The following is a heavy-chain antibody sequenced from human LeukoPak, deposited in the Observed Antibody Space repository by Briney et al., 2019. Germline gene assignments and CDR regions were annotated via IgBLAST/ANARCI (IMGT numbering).Heavy chain of an antibody. V-gene: IGHV1-69*05. J-gene: IGHJ3*02. CDR2: IIPIFGTA. CDR3: ARGTLRGATYAFDI. Sequence: GSSVKVSCKASGGTFSSYAISWVRQAPGQGLEWMGGIIPIFGTANYAQKFQGRVTITTDESTSTAYMELSRLRSDDTAVYYCARGTLRGATYAFDIWGQGTMVTVSS. CDR1: GGTFSSYA. D-gene: IGHD1-26*01.